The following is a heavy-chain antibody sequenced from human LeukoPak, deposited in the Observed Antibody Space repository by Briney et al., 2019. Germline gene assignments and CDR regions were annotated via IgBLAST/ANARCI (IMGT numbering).Heavy chain of an antibody. D-gene: IGHD1-1*01. CDR2: ISYDGSNK. J-gene: IGHJ4*02. V-gene: IGHV3-30-3*01. Sequence: PGGSLRLSCAASGFTFSSYAMSWVRQAPGKGLEWVAVISYDGSNKYYADSVKGRFTISRDNSKNTLYLQMNSLRAEDTAVYYCVRDGEDGWNDLDCWGQGTLVTVSS. CDR3: VRDGEDGWNDLDC. CDR1: GFTFSSYA.